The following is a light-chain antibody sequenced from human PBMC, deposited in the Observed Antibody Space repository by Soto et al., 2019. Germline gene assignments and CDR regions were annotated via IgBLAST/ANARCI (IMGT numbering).Light chain of an antibody. V-gene: IGLV1-44*01. J-gene: IGLJ1*01. Sequence: QSVLTQPPSVSGTPGQTVSISCSGSNSNIASNTVNWYQHLPGTAPKLLIYYNNQRPSGVPDRFSGSKSGTSASLAISGLQSEDESDYYCAAWDDTLKRYVFGTGTKVTVL. CDR1: NSNIASNT. CDR3: AAWDDTLKRYV. CDR2: YNN.